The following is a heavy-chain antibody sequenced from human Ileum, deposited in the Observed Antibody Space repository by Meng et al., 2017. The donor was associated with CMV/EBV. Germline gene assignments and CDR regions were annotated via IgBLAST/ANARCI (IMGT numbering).Heavy chain of an antibody. CDR3: ARTTKARTSYYDTFDY. D-gene: IGHD3-22*01. V-gene: IGHV2-5*02. CDR1: GFSLSTSGVG. J-gene: IGHJ4*02. Sequence: QITLKESGPTLVKPTQTLTLTCTFSGFSLSTSGVGVGWIRQPPGKALEWLALVYWDDDKRYSPSLRSRLTITKDTSNNQVFLTMTNVDPVDTASYYCARTTKARTSYYDTFDYWGQGTLVTVSS. CDR2: VYWDDDK.